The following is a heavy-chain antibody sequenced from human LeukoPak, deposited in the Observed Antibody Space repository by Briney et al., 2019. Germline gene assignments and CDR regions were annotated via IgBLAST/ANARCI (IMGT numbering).Heavy chain of an antibody. J-gene: IGHJ5*02. D-gene: IGHD3-10*01. CDR2: INPSGSST. Sequence: ASVKVSCKASGYGFTSHYMHWVRQAPGQGLEWMGIINPSGSSTLYAQKFQGRVTMTRDMSTTTDYMELRSLRSEDTAVYYCARDNSVGDIAWWFDPWGQGTLVTVSS. CDR3: ARDNSVGDIAWWFDP. V-gene: IGHV1-46*01. CDR1: GYGFTSHY.